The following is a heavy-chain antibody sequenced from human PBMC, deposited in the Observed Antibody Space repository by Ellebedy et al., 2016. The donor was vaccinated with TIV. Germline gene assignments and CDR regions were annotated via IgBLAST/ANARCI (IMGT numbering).Heavy chain of an antibody. Sequence: SETLSLTXTVSGGSITSDYWSWIRQPPGKGLEWIGFLDYSGDAFYNPSLKSRLTISIDSSKNQFSVKVNSVTAADTAVYYCARGGASSKFLDSWGQGTLVTVSS. D-gene: IGHD6-13*01. CDR3: ARGGASSKFLDS. CDR1: GGSITSDY. CDR2: LDYSGDA. J-gene: IGHJ4*02. V-gene: IGHV4-59*13.